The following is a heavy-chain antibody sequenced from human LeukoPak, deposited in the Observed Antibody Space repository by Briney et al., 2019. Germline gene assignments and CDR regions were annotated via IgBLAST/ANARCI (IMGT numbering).Heavy chain of an antibody. V-gene: IGHV1-69*13. Sequence: ASVKVSCKASGGTFSSYAISWVRQAPGQGLEWMGGIIPIFGTANYAQKFQGRVTITADESTSTAYMELSSLRSEDTAVYYCAKDQREQWEAYYFDYWGQGTLVTVSS. D-gene: IGHD1-26*01. J-gene: IGHJ4*02. CDR3: AKDQREQWEAYYFDY. CDR1: GGTFSSYA. CDR2: IIPIFGTA.